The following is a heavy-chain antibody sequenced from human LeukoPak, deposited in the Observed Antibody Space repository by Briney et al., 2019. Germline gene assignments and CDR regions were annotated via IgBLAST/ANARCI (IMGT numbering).Heavy chain of an antibody. D-gene: IGHD3-10*01. V-gene: IGHV4-31*03. Sequence: SETLSLTCTVSGGSISSGDYYWSWVRPHPGRGLEWNGYNYYSWITYYNPSRKSRVPIPVDTPKTQFSLKLSSVTAADTAVYYCARAGFGESYYYYYFMAVWGKGTTVTVSS. CDR1: GGSISSGDYY. J-gene: IGHJ6*03. CDR2: NYYSWIT. CDR3: ARAGFGESYYYYYFMAV.